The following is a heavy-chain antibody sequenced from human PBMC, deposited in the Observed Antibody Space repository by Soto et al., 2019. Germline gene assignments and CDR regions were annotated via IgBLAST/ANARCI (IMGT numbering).Heavy chain of an antibody. CDR1: GFSLSTSGVG. J-gene: IGHJ4*02. Sequence: QITLKESGPTLVKPTQTLTLTCTFSGFSLSTSGVGVGWIRQPPGKALEWLALIYWDDDKRYSPSLKSRLTITKDTSKNHVVRTMTNLHPVDTATYSRAHRREPWAHFDYWGQGTLVTVSS. CDR3: AHRREPWAHFDY. CDR2: IYWDDDK. D-gene: IGHD1-26*01. V-gene: IGHV2-5*02.